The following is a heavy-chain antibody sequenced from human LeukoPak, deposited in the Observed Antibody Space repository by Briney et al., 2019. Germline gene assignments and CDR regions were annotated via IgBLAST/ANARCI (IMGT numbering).Heavy chain of an antibody. CDR3: ARGEYSGYDHPIAAAGTGYYFDY. CDR2: IKQDGSEK. D-gene: IGHD6-13*01. V-gene: IGHV3-7*03. Sequence: GGSLRLSCAASGFTFSSYWTSWVRQAPGKGLEWVANIKQDGSEKYYVDSVKGRFTISRDNAKNTLYLQMNSPRAEDTAVYYCARGEYSGYDHPIAAAGTGYYFDYWGQGTLVTVSS. J-gene: IGHJ4*02. CDR1: GFTFSSYW.